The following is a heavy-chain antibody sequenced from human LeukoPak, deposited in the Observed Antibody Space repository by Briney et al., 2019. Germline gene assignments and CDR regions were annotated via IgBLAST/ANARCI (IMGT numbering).Heavy chain of an antibody. CDR3: ARCSYSGGSCPDY. V-gene: IGHV3-74*01. D-gene: IGHD2-15*01. CDR1: GFTFNSHW. Sequence: GGSLRLSCAAPGFTFNSHWMHWVRQAPGKGLVWLSRISSDGRDTGYADSVKGRFTISRDNAKNTLYLQVNSLRAEDTAVYYCARCSYSGGSCPDYWGQGTLVTVSS. J-gene: IGHJ4*02. CDR2: ISSDGRDT.